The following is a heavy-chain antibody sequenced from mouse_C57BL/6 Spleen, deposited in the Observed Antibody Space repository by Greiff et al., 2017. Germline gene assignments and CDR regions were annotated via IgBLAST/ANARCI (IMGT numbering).Heavy chain of an antibody. CDR1: GFTFSSYA. CDR2: ISDGGSYT. J-gene: IGHJ2*01. Sequence: EVKLQESGGGLVKPGGSLKLSCAASGFTFSSYAMSWVRQTPEKRLEWVATISDGGSYTYYPDNVKGRFTISRDNAKNNLYLQMSHLKSEDTAMYYCARDGGTTVQYYFDYWGQGTTLTVSS. V-gene: IGHV5-4*01. CDR3: ARDGGTTVQYYFDY. D-gene: IGHD1-1*01.